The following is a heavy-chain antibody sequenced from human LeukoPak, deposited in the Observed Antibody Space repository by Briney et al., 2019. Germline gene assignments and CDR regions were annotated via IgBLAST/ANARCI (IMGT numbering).Heavy chain of an antibody. CDR2: FSGGDGQT. CDR3: ARGIYWSIES. CDR1: GFIFNTYG. Sequence: GGSLRLSCAISGFIFNTYGMNWVRQTPGKGLEWVSTFSGGDGQTFYADSVKGRFTISRDSSRNTVSLQMNSLRVEDTAVYYCARGIYWSIESWGQGTLVTV. J-gene: IGHJ4*02. D-gene: IGHD1-1*01. V-gene: IGHV3-23*01.